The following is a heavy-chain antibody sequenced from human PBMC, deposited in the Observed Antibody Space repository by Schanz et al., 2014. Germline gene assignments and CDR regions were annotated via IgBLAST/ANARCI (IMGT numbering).Heavy chain of an antibody. CDR3: ARDAVTSVLTPGFYY. J-gene: IGHJ4*02. V-gene: IGHV3-7*04. CDR2: IKQDGSEK. Sequence: ESGGGVVQPGRSLRLSCAASGFIFSNYWMSWVRQAPGKGLEWVANIKQDGSEKYYVDSVKGRFTISRDNAKKSLYLRMNSLRAEDTAVYYCARDAVTSVLTPGFYYWGQGTLVTVSS. D-gene: IGHD4-17*01. CDR1: GFIFSNYW.